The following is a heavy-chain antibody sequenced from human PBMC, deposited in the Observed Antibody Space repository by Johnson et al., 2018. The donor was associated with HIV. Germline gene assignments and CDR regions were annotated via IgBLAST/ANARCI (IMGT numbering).Heavy chain of an antibody. J-gene: IGHJ3*02. V-gene: IGHV3-13*01. CDR3: ARDGSTSCYDCFDAFDI. CDR1: GFTFSSYD. CDR2: IGTAGDT. D-gene: IGHD2-2*01. Sequence: VQLVESGGGLVQPGGSLRLSCAASGFTFSSYDMHWVRQATGKGLEWVSAIGTAGDTYYPGSVKGRFTISRENAKNSLYLQMNSLRAEDTAVYYCARDGSTSCYDCFDAFDIWGQGTMVTVSS.